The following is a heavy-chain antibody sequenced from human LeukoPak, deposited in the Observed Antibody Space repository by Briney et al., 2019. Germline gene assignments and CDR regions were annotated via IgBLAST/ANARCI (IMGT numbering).Heavy chain of an antibody. Sequence: ASVKVSCKASGYTFTGYYMHWVRQAPGQGLEWMGWINPNSGGTNYAQKFQGRVTMTRDTSISTAYMELSRLRSDDTAVYYCARKSYYYDSSGFDCWGQGTLVTVSS. CDR2: INPNSGGT. CDR3: ARKSYYYDSSGFDC. D-gene: IGHD3-22*01. V-gene: IGHV1-2*02. CDR1: GYTFTGYY. J-gene: IGHJ4*02.